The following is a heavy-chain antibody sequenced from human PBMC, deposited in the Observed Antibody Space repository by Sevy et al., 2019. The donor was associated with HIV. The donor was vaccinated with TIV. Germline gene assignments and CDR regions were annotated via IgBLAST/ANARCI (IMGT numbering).Heavy chain of an antibody. D-gene: IGHD3-22*01. CDR3: AKEGGGYNYDSSGLFDY. CDR1: GFTISRYA. V-gene: IGHV3-23*01. J-gene: IGHJ4*02. Sequence: GGSLRLSCAASGFTISRYAMTWVRQAPGKGLEWVSGISGSGYSTYYADSVKGRFTISRDNSKNTLYLQMNSLRAEDTAVYYCAKEGGGYNYDSSGLFDYWGQGTLVTVSS. CDR2: ISGSGYST.